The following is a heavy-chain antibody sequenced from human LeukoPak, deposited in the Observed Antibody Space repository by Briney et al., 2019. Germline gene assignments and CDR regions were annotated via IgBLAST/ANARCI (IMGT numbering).Heavy chain of an antibody. V-gene: IGHV3-9*01. D-gene: IGHD1-26*01. CDR2: ISWNSGSI. J-gene: IGHJ4*02. CDR3: AKHAGSGSDSNINSLY. CDR1: GFTFDDYA. Sequence: PGGSLRLSCAASGFTFDDYAMHWVRQAPGKGLERVSGISWNSGSIGYADSVKGRFTISRDNAKNSLYLQMNSLRAEDTALYYCAKHAGSGSDSNINSLYWGQGTLLTVS.